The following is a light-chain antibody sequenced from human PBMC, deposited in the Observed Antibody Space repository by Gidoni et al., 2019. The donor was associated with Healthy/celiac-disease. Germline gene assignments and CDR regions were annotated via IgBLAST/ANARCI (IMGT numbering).Light chain of an antibody. Sequence: QSALTQPASVSGSPGQSITISCTGTSSDVGRYNYVPWYQQHPGKAPKLMIYEVSNRPSGVSNRFSGSKSGNTASLTISGLQAEDEADYYCSSYTSSSTPVVFGGGTKLTVL. CDR3: SSYTSSSTPVV. CDR2: EVS. CDR1: SSDVGRYNY. J-gene: IGLJ2*01. V-gene: IGLV2-14*01.